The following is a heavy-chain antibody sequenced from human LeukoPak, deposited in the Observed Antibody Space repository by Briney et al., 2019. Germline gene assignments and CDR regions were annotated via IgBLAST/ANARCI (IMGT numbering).Heavy chain of an antibody. CDR3: ARAGCDRSSTSCYYFDY. D-gene: IGHD2-2*01. V-gene: IGHV3-7*01. J-gene: IGHJ4*02. Sequence: GGSLRLSCAASGFTFSSYWMSWVRRAPGKGLEWVANIKQDGSEKYYVDSVKGRFTISRDNAKNSLYLQTNSLRAEDTAVYYCARAGCDRSSTSCYYFDYWGQGTLVTVSS. CDR1: GFTFSSYW. CDR2: IKQDGSEK.